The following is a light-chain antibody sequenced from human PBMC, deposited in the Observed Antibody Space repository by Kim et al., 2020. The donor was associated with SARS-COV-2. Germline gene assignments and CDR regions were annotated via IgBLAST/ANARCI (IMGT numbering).Light chain of an antibody. CDR1: QSISSY. CDR3: QQSYSTPPLS. CDR2: ATS. Sequence: IQMTKPPSSLSASVGDRVTITCRASQSISSYLNWYQQKPGKAPKLLIYATSSLQSGVPSRFSDSGSGTDFTLTISSLQPEDFATFFCQQSYSTPPLSFGGGTQVDIQ. J-gene: IGKJ4*01. V-gene: IGKV1-39*01.